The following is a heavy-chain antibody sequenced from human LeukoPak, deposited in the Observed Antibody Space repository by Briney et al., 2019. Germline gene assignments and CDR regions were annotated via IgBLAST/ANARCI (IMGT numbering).Heavy chain of an antibody. J-gene: IGHJ4*02. CDR3: AKDRGSKYSGSYYSFDY. V-gene: IGHV3-30*18. CDR1: GFTFSSYG. Sequence: PGGSLRLSCAASGFTFSSYGMHWVRQAPGKGLEWVAVISYDGSNKYYADSVKGRFTISRDNSKNTLYLQMNSLRAEDTAVYYCAKDRGSKYSGSYYSFDYWGQRTLVTVSS. CDR2: ISYDGSNK. D-gene: IGHD1-26*01.